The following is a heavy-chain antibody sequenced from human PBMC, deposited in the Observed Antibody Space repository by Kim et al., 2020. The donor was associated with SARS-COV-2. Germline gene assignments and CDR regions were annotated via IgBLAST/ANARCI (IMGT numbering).Heavy chain of an antibody. J-gene: IGHJ4*02. CDR2: T. V-gene: IGHV3-23*01. CDR3: AKWSSWHLFDY. D-gene: IGHD6-13*01. Sequence: TYYADSVKGRFTISRDNSKNTLYLHMNSLRAEDTAVYYCAKWSSWHLFDYWGQGTLVTVSS.